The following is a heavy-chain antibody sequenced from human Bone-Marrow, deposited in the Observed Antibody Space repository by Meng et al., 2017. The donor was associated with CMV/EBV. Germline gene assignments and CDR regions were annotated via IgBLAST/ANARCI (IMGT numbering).Heavy chain of an antibody. CDR1: GFTFSSYW. D-gene: IGHD3-3*01. CDR3: ARDKGRDDFWSGYYWVFDC. CDR2: IKQDGSEK. V-gene: IGHV3-7*03. J-gene: IGHJ4*02. Sequence: GGSLRLSCAASGFTFSSYWMSWVRQAPGKGLEWVANIKQDGSEKYYVDSVKGRFTISRDNAKNSLYLQMNSLRAEDTAVYYCARDKGRDDFWSGYYWVFDCWGQGTLVTVSS.